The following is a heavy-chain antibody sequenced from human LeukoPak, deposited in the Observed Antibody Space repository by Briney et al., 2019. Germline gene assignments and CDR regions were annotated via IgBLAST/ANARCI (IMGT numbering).Heavy chain of an antibody. CDR2: IWYDGSNK. CDR3: ARDEGGKALDY. Sequence: GGSLRLSCAASGFTFSSYGMHWVRQAPGKGLEWVAVIWYDGSNKYYADSVKGRFTISRDNSKNTLYLQMNSLRAEDTAVYYCARDEGGKALDYWGQGTLVTVS. D-gene: IGHD1-1*01. J-gene: IGHJ4*02. CDR1: GFTFSSYG. V-gene: IGHV3-33*01.